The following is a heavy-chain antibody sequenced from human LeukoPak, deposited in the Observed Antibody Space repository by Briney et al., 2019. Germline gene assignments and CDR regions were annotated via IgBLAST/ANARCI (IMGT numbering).Heavy chain of an antibody. CDR2: IKQDGSEK. J-gene: IGHJ4*02. CDR1: GFTFSSYW. D-gene: IGHD3-10*01. Sequence: GGSLRLSCAASGFTFSSYWMGWDRQAPGKGLEWVANIKQDGSEKYYVDSVKGRFTISRDNAKNSMYLQMNSLRAEDTAVYYCARVRWSGQLSPLDYWGQGTLVTVSS. V-gene: IGHV3-7*01. CDR3: ARVRWSGQLSPLDY.